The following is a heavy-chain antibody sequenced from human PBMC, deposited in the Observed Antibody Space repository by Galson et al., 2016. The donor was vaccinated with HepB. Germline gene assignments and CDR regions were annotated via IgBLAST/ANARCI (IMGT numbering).Heavy chain of an antibody. CDR3: VKLGCSSSRCYGNF. Sequence: SLRLSCAASGFAFNTYAMNWVRQAPGKGLEFVSTINSDGGTIDYADSVKGRVTISRDNSKNMLYLQMNSLRIEDTAVYHCVKLGCSSSRCYGNFWGRGTPVTVSS. CDR1: GFAFNTYA. V-gene: IGHV3-64D*06. D-gene: IGHD2-2*01. CDR2: INSDGGTI. J-gene: IGHJ4*02.